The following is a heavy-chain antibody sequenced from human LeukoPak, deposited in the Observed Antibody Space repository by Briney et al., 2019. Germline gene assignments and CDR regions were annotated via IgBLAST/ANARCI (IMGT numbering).Heavy chain of an antibody. J-gene: IGHJ3*02. Sequence: GASVKVSCKASGYTFTGYYMHWVRQAPGQGLEWMGWMNPHSDNTGYAQKFLGRITLTRNTSTSVAYMELTSLRSEDTAVYYCARGRRDVFDIWGQGTTVTVS. V-gene: IGHV1-8*03. CDR1: GYTFTGYY. CDR2: MNPHSDNT. CDR3: ARGRRDVFDI.